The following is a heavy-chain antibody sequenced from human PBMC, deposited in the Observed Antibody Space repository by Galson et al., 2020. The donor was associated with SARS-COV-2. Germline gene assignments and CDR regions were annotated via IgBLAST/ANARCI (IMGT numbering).Heavy chain of an antibody. D-gene: IGHD3-22*01. V-gene: IGHV4-39*01. CDR1: DDSISSTNYY. Sequence: SETLSLTCSVSDDSISSTNYYWGWIRQPPGKGLEWIGSIHYRGTTYSKPSLNSRVTMSVDTSKKQFSLRLSSVTATDTAVYYCARHVYYYDTSGNYYYFDYWGQGTLVTVSS. J-gene: IGHJ4*02. CDR3: ARHVYYYDTSGNYYYFDY. CDR2: IHYRGTT.